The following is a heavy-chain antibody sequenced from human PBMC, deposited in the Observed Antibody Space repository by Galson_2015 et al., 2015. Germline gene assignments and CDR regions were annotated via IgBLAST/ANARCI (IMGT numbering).Heavy chain of an antibody. J-gene: IGHJ4*02. CDR3: ASPWSRSGGSYIDY. D-gene: IGHD2-15*01. V-gene: IGHV3-30-3*01. CDR1: GFTFNTYA. CDR2: ISYDGTKM. Sequence: SLRLSCAASGFTFNTYAMHWVRQAPGKGLEWVAFISYDGTKMYYTDPVKTRFTISRDNSKNTLYLQMNGLRTEDTAVYYCASPWSRSGGSYIDYWGQGTLVTVSS.